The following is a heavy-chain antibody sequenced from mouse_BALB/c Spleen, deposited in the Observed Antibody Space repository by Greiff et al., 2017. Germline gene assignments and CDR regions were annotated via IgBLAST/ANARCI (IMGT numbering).Heavy chain of an antibody. J-gene: IGHJ4*01. V-gene: IGHV2-6-7*01. Sequence: VKVVESGPGLVAPSQSLSITCTVSGFSLTGYGVNWVRQPPGKGLEWLGMIWGDGSTDYNSALKSRLSISKDNSKSQVFLKMNSLQTDDTARYYCARDNYGSSSYYAMDYWGQGTSVTVSS. D-gene: IGHD1-1*01. CDR3: ARDNYGSSSYYAMDY. CDR2: IWGDGST. CDR1: GFSLTGYG.